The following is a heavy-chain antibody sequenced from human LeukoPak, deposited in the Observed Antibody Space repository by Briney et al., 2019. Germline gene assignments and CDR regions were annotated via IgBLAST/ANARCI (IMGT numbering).Heavy chain of an antibody. CDR2: IIPIFGTA. CDR1: GGTFSSYA. D-gene: IGHD1-7*01. V-gene: IGHV1-69*06. Sequence: SVKVSCKASGGTFSSYAISWVRQAPGQGLEWMGGIIPIFGTANYAQKFQGRVTITADKSTSTAYMELSSLRSEDAAVYYCARGKGLELRYYYYYMDVWGKGTTVTVSS. CDR3: ARGKGLELRYYYYYMDV. J-gene: IGHJ6*03.